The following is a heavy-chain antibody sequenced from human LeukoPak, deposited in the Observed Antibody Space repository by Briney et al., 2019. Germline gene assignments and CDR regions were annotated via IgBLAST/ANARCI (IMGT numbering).Heavy chain of an antibody. CDR1: GGSISSYY. CDR3: AREVYSSGWYTSNYFDY. D-gene: IGHD6-19*01. J-gene: IGHJ4*02. V-gene: IGHV4-4*07. Sequence: PETLSLTCTVSGGSISSYYWSWIRQPAGKGLEWIGRIYSSGSTNYNPSLKSRVTMSVDTSKNQFSLKLSSVTAADTAVYYCAREVYSSGWYTSNYFDYWGQGTLVTVSS. CDR2: IYSSGST.